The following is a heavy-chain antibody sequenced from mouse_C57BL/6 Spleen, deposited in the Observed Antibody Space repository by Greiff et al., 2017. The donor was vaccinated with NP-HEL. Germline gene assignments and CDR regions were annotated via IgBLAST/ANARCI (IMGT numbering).Heavy chain of an antibody. D-gene: IGHD1-1*01. V-gene: IGHV1-9*01. CDR1: GYTFTGYW. CDR2: LLPGSGRT. J-gene: IGHJ4*01. Sequence: VQLQQSGAELMKPGASVKLSCKATGYTFTGYWIEWVKQRPGHGLEWIGELLPGSGRTKYNEKFKGKATFTADTSSNTAYMQLSSLTTEYSAIYYCARNHYYGSSYYAMDYWGQGTSGTVSS. CDR3: ARNHYYGSSYYAMDY.